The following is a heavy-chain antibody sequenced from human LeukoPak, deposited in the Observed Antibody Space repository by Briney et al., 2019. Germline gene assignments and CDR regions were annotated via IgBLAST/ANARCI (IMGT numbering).Heavy chain of an antibody. Sequence: SETLSLTCAVYGGSFSGYYWSWIRQPPGKGLEWIVEINHSGSTNYNPSLKSRVTISVDTSKNQFSLKLSSVTAADTAVYYCARGPFDYWGQGTLVTVSS. V-gene: IGHV4-34*01. J-gene: IGHJ4*02. CDR3: ARGPFDY. CDR1: GGSFSGYY. CDR2: INHSGST.